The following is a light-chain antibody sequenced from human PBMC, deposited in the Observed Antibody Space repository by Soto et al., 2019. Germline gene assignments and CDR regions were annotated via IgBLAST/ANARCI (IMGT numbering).Light chain of an antibody. V-gene: IGKV3-20*01. J-gene: IGKJ2*01. CDR3: QQYGGSPYT. Sequence: ENALTQSPGTLSSSPGEKATLSCGASQSVTSKFLIWYQQKPGQAPRLLIYGASTRATGIPDRFSGSGSGTDFTLTISRLEPEDFAVYYCQQYGGSPYTFGQGTTLEIK. CDR1: QSVTSKF. CDR2: GAS.